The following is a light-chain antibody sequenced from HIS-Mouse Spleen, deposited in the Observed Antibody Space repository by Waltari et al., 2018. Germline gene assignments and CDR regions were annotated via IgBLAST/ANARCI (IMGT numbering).Light chain of an antibody. J-gene: IGKJ2*01. CDR1: QSVLYSSNNTNY. CDR2: WAS. Sequence: DIVMTQSPDSLAVSLGERATINCKSSQSVLYSSNNTNYLAWYQQKPGQPPKLLIYWASTRESGVPDRFSRSGSGTDFTLTISSLQAEDVAVYYCQQYYSTPYTFGQGTKLEIK. CDR3: QQYYSTPYT. V-gene: IGKV4-1*01.